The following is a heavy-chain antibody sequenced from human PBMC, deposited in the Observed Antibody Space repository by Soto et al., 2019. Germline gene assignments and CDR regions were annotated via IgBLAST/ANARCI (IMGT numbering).Heavy chain of an antibody. CDR2: IYSGGST. V-gene: IGHV3-66*01. CDR1: GFTVSSNY. CDR3: ARDPGTSDSYYGMDV. J-gene: IGHJ6*02. Sequence: GGSLRLSCAASGFTVSSNYMSWVRQAPGKGLEWVSVIYSGGSTYYADSVKGRFTISRDNSKNTLYLQMNSLRAEDTAVYYCARDPGTSDSYYGMDVWGQGTTVTVSS.